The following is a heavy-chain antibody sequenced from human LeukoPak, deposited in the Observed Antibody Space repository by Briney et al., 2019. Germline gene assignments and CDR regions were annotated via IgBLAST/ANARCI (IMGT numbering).Heavy chain of an antibody. CDR2: MNPNSGNT. Sequence: ASVKVSCKASGYTFTSYDINWVRQATGQGLEWMGWMNPNSGNTGYAQKFQGGVTMTRNTSISTAYMELSSLRSEDTAVYYCARSPRRYYMDVWGKGTTVTVSS. CDR1: GYTFTSYD. V-gene: IGHV1-8*01. CDR3: ARSPRRYYMDV. J-gene: IGHJ6*03.